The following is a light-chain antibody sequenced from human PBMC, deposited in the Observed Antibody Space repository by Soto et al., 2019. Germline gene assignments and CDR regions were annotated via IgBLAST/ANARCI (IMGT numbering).Light chain of an antibody. CDR3: SSYTSSSTLPYV. CDR1: SSDVGGYSY. CDR2: EVS. V-gene: IGLV2-14*01. J-gene: IGLJ1*01. Sequence: QSVLAQPASVSGSPGQSITISCTGTSSDVGGYSYVSWYQQHPGKAPKLMIYEVSNRPSGVSNRFSGSKSGNTASLTISGLQAEDEADYYCSSYTSSSTLPYVFGTGTKV.